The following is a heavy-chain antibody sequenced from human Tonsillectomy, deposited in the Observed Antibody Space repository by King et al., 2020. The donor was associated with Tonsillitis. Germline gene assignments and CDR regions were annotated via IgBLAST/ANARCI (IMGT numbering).Heavy chain of an antibody. J-gene: IGHJ5*02. CDR2: ISHDGNNK. CDR3: ARETYCSGGSCYGNWFDP. CDR1: GFTFSSYA. D-gene: IGHD2-15*01. Sequence: VQLVESGGGVVQPGRSLRLSCAASGFTFSSYAMHWVRQAPGKGLEWVAVISHDGNNKYYAESGKGRFTISRDNSKNKLYLQMNSLRAEATALYYCARETYCSGGSCYGNWFDPWGQGTLVTVSS. V-gene: IGHV3-30-3*01.